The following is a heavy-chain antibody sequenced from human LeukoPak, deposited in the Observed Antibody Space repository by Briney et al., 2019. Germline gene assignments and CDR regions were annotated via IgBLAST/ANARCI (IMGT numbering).Heavy chain of an antibody. CDR2: IRYGGIVK. Sequence: PGGSLRLSCAASGFSFSSYGMHWVRQAPGKGLEWVAFIRYGGIVKHYADSVKGRLTISRDNAKNTLFVQMNNLRGEDTAVYYCAKGGNSGWNFVDYWVQGTLVTVSS. V-gene: IGHV3-30*02. J-gene: IGHJ4*02. CDR3: AKGGNSGWNFVDY. CDR1: GFSFSSYG. D-gene: IGHD6-19*01.